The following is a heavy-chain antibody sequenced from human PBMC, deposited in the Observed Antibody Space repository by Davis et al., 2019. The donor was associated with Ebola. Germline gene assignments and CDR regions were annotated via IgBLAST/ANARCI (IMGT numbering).Heavy chain of an antibody. J-gene: IGHJ4*02. Sequence: GGSLRLSCETSGFIFRNYVMSWVRQAPGKGLEWVSYISSSSSTIYYADSVKGRFTISRDNSKNTVYLQMNSLRGDDTALYYCAKDYGDGFDYWGQGTLVTVAS. CDR1: GFIFRNYV. CDR3: AKDYGDGFDY. D-gene: IGHD4-17*01. V-gene: IGHV3-48*01. CDR2: ISSSSSTI.